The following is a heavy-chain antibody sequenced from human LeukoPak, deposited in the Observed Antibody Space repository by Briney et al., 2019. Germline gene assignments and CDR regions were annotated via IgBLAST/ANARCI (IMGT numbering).Heavy chain of an antibody. CDR1: GFTFSSYA. V-gene: IGHV3-23*01. CDR3: AKDHITEVVVVPAAIGGGSSEVAKGDY. D-gene: IGHD2-2*01. CDR2: ISGSGGST. J-gene: IGHJ4*02. Sequence: GGSLRLSCAASGFTFSSYAMSWVRQAPGKGLEWVSAISGSGGSTYYADSVKGRFTISRDNSKNTLYLQMNSLRAEDTAVYYCAKDHITEVVVVPAAIGGGSSEVAKGDYWGQGTLVTVSS.